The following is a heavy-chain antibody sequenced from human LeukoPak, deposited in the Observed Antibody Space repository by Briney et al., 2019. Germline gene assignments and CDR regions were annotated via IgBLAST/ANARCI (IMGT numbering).Heavy chain of an antibody. V-gene: IGHV3-23*01. J-gene: IGHJ4*02. Sequence: GGSLRLSCAASGFTFSNYGMSWVRQAPGKGLEWISGISGRSGSTNYADSVKGRFTISRDNSKNTLYLQMNSLRAEDTAVYYCARELGIKGNPLDYFDYWGQGTLVTVSS. D-gene: IGHD3-16*01. CDR2: ISGRSGST. CDR3: ARELGIKGNPLDYFDY. CDR1: GFTFSNYG.